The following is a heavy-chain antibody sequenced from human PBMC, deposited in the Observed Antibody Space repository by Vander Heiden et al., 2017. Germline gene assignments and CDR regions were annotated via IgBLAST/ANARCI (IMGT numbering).Heavy chain of an antibody. V-gene: IGHV3-48*03. J-gene: IGHJ4*02. CDR3: VRAVAAGGLDF. Sequence: EVQLVESGGGLVQPGGSLRLSCAASGFTFSSYEMTWVRQAPGKGLEWVAYVNNGANDIYYADSVKGRFIISRDNARNSLHLEMNRLRAEDTALYYCVRAVAAGGLDFWGQGTLGTVSS. CDR2: VNNGANDI. CDR1: GFTFSSYE. D-gene: IGHD6-13*01.